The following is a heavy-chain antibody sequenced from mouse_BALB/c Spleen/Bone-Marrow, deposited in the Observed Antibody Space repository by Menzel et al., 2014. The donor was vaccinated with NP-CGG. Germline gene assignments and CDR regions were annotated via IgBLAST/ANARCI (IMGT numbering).Heavy chain of an antibody. D-gene: IGHD2-4*01. CDR2: ISSGGSYT. CDR3: ARHDYDEENFDY. CDR1: GFTFSSYG. V-gene: IGHV5-6*02. Sequence: EVKLVESGGDLVKPGGSLKLSCAASGFTFSSYGMSWVRQTPDKRLEWVATISSGGSYTYYPDSVKGRFTISRGNAKNTLYLQMSSLKSEDTAMYYCARHDYDEENFDYWGQGTTLTVSS. J-gene: IGHJ2*01.